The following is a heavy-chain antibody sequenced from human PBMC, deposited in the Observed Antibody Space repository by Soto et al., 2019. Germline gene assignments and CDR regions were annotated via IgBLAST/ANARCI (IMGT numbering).Heavy chain of an antibody. V-gene: IGHV4-59*08. J-gene: IGHJ3*02. CDR1: GGSISSYY. CDR2: IYYSGST. CDR3: ARPLFYCSGGSCDAFDI. Sequence: PSETLSLTCTVSGGSISSYYWSWIRQPPGKGLEWIGYIYYSGSTNYNPSLKSRVTISVDTSKNQFSLKLSSVTAADTAVYYCARPLFYCSGGSCDAFDIWGQGTMVPVSS. D-gene: IGHD2-15*01.